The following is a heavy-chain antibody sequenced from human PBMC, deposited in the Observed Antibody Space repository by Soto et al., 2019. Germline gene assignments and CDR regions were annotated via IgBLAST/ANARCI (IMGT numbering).Heavy chain of an antibody. J-gene: IGHJ6*02. CDR2: ISSSSSTI. D-gene: IGHD6-19*01. CDR1: GFTFSSYS. Sequence: EVQLVESGGGLVQPGGSLRLSCAASGFTFSSYSMNWVRQAPGKGLEWVSYISSSSSTIYYADSVKGRFTISRDNAKNXXYLQMNSLRAEETAVYYCARGFEQWLVSYDYGMDVWGQGTTVTVSS. CDR3: ARGFEQWLVSYDYGMDV. V-gene: IGHV3-48*01.